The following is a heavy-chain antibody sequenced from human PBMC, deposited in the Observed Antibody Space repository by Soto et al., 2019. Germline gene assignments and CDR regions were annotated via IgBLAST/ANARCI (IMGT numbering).Heavy chain of an antibody. D-gene: IGHD2-2*01. CDR3: TTGDPSHYSSNVVY. Sequence: GGSLRLSCAASGFPFSNAWMNWVRQAPGKGLEWVGRIKSKTDGGTTDYAAPVKGRFTISRDDSKNTLYLQMNSLKTEDTAVYYCTTGDPSHYSSNVVYWGQGTLVTSPQ. CDR2: IKSKTDGGTT. V-gene: IGHV3-15*07. CDR1: GFPFSNAW. J-gene: IGHJ4*02.